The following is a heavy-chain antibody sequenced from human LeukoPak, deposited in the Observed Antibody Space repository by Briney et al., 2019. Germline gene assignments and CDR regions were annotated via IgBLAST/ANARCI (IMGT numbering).Heavy chain of an antibody. CDR3: AKDNRRHYTSGPNPDSLH. Sequence: GGSLRLSCAASGFTFSNYAMSWVRQAPGKGLEWVSSISDSGSSTFYADSVKGRFTISRDNAKNSLYLQMNSLRVEDTAFYYCAKDNRRHYTSGPNPDSLHWGQGALVTVSS. CDR2: ISDSGSST. CDR1: GFTFSNYA. V-gene: IGHV3-23*01. J-gene: IGHJ4*02. D-gene: IGHD6-19*01.